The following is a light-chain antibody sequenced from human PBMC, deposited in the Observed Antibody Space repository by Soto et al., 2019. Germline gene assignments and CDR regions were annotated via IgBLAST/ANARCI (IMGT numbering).Light chain of an antibody. CDR1: SSDIGGYNY. V-gene: IGLV2-14*03. CDR2: HVT. CDR3: SSYTSSSTYV. J-gene: IGLJ1*01. Sequence: QSALTQPASVSRSPGQSITISCTGTSSDIGGYNYVSWYQHHPGKAPKLMIYHVTNRPSGVSNRFSGSKSGNTASLTISGLQAEDEADYYCSSYTSSSTYVFATGTKVTVL.